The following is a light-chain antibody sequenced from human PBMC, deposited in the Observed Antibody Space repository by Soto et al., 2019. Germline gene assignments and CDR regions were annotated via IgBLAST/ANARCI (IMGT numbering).Light chain of an antibody. CDR1: QSLLHSNGYNY. V-gene: IGKV2-28*01. Sequence: DIVMTQSPLSLPVTPGEPASISCRSSQSLLHSNGYNYLDWYLQKPEQSPQLLIYLGSNRASGVPNRFSGSGSGTNFTLKISRVEAEDVGVYYCMQALQTPLTFCQWTKVEIK. CDR2: LGS. J-gene: IGKJ1*01. CDR3: MQALQTPLT.